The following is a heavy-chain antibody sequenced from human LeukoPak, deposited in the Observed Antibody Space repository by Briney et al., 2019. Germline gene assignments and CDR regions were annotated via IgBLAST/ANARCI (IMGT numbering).Heavy chain of an antibody. CDR2: SGSGGST. V-gene: IGHV3-23*01. J-gene: IGHJ3*02. CDR1: GFTFSNYA. Sequence: GGSLRLSCAASGFTFSNYAMSWVRQAPGKGLEWVSTSGSGGSTFYADSVKGRFTISRDNSKNTLYLQMNSLRAEDTAVYYCAKDYPVVPAARRGAFDIWGQGPMVPVPS. D-gene: IGHD2-2*01. CDR3: AKDYPVVPAARRGAFDI.